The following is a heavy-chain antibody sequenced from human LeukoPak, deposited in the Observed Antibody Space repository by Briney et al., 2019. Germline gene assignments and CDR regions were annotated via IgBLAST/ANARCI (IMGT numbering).Heavy chain of an antibody. CDR1: GFTFSSFP. D-gene: IGHD4/OR15-4a*01. J-gene: IGHJ5*02. Sequence: GGSLRLSCAASGFTFSSFPMHWVRQAPGKGLVWVSRINSDGSATTYADFVKGRFTISRDNAKNTLYLQMNSLRVDDTAMYYCERDYGAWGQGTLVTVSP. CDR3: ERDYGA. V-gene: IGHV3-74*03. CDR2: INSDGSAT.